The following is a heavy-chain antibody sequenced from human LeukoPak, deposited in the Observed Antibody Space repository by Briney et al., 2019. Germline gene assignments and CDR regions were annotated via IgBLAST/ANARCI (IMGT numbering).Heavy chain of an antibody. V-gene: IGHV5-51*01. CDR2: IYPGDSDT. Sequence: GESLKISCKGSGYSFTTYWIGWVRQTPGKGLEWMGIIYPGDSDTRYSPSLQGQVTISADKSISTAYLQWSGLKPSDTAMYYCARAPGYSYWKFDYWGQGTLVTVSS. CDR3: ARAPGYSYWKFDY. CDR1: GYSFTTYW. J-gene: IGHJ4*02. D-gene: IGHD5-18*01.